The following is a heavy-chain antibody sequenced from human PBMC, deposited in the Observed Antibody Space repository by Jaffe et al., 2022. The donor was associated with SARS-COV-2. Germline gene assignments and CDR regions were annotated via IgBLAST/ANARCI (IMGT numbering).Heavy chain of an antibody. J-gene: IGHJ4*02. Sequence: QVQLVESGGGVVQPGRSLRLSCAASGFTFSSYAMHWVRQAPGKGLEWVAVISYDGSNKYYADSVKGRFTISRDNSKNTLYLQMNSLRAEDTAVYYCARDLPVVTARIIDYWGQGTLVTVSS. CDR2: ISYDGSNK. CDR1: GFTFSSYA. D-gene: IGHD2-21*02. CDR3: ARDLPVVTARIIDY. V-gene: IGHV3-30*04.